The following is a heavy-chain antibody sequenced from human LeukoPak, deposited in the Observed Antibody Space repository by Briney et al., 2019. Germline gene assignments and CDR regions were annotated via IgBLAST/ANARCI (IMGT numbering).Heavy chain of an antibody. Sequence: GGSLRLSCAASGFTFSSYAMSWVRQAPGKGLEWVSGISGSGGSTYCADSVKGRFTFSRDNSKNTLYLQMNSLRAEDTAVYYCAKDSRIRSLDYWGQGTLVSVSS. CDR3: AKDSRIRSLDY. CDR1: GFTFSSYA. J-gene: IGHJ4*02. V-gene: IGHV3-23*01. D-gene: IGHD1-14*01. CDR2: ISGSGGST.